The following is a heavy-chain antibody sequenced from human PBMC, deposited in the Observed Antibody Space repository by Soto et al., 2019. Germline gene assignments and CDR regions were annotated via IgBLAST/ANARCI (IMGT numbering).Heavy chain of an antibody. Sequence: TLSLTCTVSGGSISSGGYYWSWIRQHPGKGLEWIGYIYYSGSTYYNPSLKSRVTISVDTSKNQFSLKLSSVTAADTAVYYCAREDIVVVPADKTADAFDIWGQGTMV. CDR2: IYYSGST. CDR1: GGSISSGGYY. V-gene: IGHV4-31*03. CDR3: AREDIVVVPADKTADAFDI. D-gene: IGHD2-2*01. J-gene: IGHJ3*02.